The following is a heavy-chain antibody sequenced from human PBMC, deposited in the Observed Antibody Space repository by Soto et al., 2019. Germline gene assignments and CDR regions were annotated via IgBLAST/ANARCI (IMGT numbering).Heavy chain of an antibody. V-gene: IGHV4-61*01. D-gene: IGHD3-10*01. CDR2: IYYSGST. Sequence: PSETLSLTCAVSGGSISSGSYYRSWIRQPPGKGLEWIGNIYYSGSTNYNPSLKSRVTISVVMSKNQFSLELSSVTAADTAVYYCARQTKSYLYYFDYWGQGRQVTVSS. CDR3: ARQTKSYLYYFDY. CDR1: GGSISSGSYY. J-gene: IGHJ4*02.